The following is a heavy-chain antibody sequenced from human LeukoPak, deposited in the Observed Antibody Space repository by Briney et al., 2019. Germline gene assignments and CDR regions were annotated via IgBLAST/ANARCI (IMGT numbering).Heavy chain of an antibody. J-gene: IGHJ6*03. D-gene: IGHD3-16*01. CDR3: ARETSQKGAHYMDV. V-gene: IGHV4-59*11. Sequence: SETLSLTCTVSGASINSHYWSWIRQPPGKGLEWIGYIYYSGSTNYNPSLKSRVTISVDTSKNQFSLKLSSVTAADTAVYYCARETSQKGAHYMDVWGKGTTVTISS. CDR2: IYYSGST. CDR1: GASINSHY.